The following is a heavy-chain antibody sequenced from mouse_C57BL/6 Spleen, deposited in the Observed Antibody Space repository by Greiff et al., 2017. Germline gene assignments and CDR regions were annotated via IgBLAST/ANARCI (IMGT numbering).Heavy chain of an antibody. J-gene: IGHJ2*01. V-gene: IGHV5-4*01. CDR1: GFTFSSYA. D-gene: IGHD6-1*01. CDR3: ARDRGRSYFDY. Sequence: EVKLMESGGGLVKPGGSLKLSCAASGFTFSSYAMSWVRQTPEKRLEWVATISDGGSYTYYPDNVKGRFTISRDNAKNNLYLQMSHLKSEDTAMYYCARDRGRSYFDYWGQGTTLTVSS. CDR2: ISDGGSYT.